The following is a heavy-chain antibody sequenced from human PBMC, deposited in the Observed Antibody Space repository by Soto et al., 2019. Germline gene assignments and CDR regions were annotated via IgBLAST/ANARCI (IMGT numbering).Heavy chain of an antibody. Sequence: EGQLLESGGGLVQPGGSLRLSCAASGFTFSSCAMNWVRQAPGKGPEWVSHISVTGDTYYADSVKGRFTISRDNSKNTLFLQMNSLRAEDTPVYYCANSLNTATSFDYWGQGTPVTVSS. J-gene: IGHJ4*02. V-gene: IGHV3-23*01. CDR3: ANSLNTATSFDY. CDR1: GFTFSSCA. CDR2: ISVTGDT.